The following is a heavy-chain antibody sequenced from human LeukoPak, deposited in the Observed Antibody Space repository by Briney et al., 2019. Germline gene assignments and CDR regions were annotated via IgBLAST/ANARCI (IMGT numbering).Heavy chain of an antibody. CDR3: ARFGPKYSNTWPDAFDI. CDR1: GFTFDYYA. J-gene: IGHJ3*02. CDR2: IRSKAYGATA. V-gene: IGHV3-49*05. D-gene: IGHD6-13*01. Sequence: KTGGSLRLSCIASGFTFDYYALTWFRQAPGKGLQWVGFIRSKAYGATAEYAASVKGRFTISRDDSKSIAYLQMDSLKTEDTALYYCARFGPKYSNTWPDAFDIWGQGTMVTVSS.